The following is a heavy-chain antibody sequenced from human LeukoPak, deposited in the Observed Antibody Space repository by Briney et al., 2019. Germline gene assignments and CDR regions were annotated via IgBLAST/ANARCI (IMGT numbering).Heavy chain of an antibody. CDR3: ARRDHGDYGEEY. Sequence: SETLSLTCTVSGASISTSRDYWGWIRQPPGKGLEWIGSIYYIGDTYYNPSLKSRVTMSLDMSKNQFSLKLNSVTAADTAVYYCARRDHGDYGEEYWGQGTLVTVSS. CDR1: GASISTSRDY. D-gene: IGHD4-17*01. J-gene: IGHJ4*02. CDR2: IYYIGDT. V-gene: IGHV4-39*07.